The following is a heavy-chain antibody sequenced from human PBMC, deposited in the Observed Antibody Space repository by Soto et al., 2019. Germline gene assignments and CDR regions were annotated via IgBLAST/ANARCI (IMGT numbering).Heavy chain of an antibody. CDR2: IYHSGST. V-gene: IGHV4-4*02. Sequence: SETLCLTCAVSGGSISSSNWWGLVRHPPGKGQEWIGEIYHSGSTNYNPSLKSRVTISVDKSKNQFSLKLSSVTAADTAVYYCAGSFGSGSGVFDYWGQGTSVTVSS. J-gene: IGHJ4*02. CDR3: AGSFGSGSGVFDY. D-gene: IGHD3-10*01. CDR1: GGSISSSNW.